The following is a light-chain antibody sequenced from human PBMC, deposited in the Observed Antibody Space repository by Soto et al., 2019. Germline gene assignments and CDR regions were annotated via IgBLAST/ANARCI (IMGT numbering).Light chain of an antibody. CDR2: KAS. Sequence: IQMTQSPSSLSASTGDRVTITCRASQGISSYLAWYQQKPGKAPKLLIYKASTLKSGVPSRFSGSGSGTEFTLTISCLQSEDFATYYCQQYYSYPRTFGQGTKVDIK. CDR3: QQYYSYPRT. CDR1: QGISSY. J-gene: IGKJ1*01. V-gene: IGKV1-8*01.